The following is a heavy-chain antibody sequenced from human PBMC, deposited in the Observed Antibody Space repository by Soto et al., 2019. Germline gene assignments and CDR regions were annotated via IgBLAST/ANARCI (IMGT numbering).Heavy chain of an antibody. J-gene: IGHJ6*02. CDR1: GFTFSNAW. Sequence: PGGSLRLSCAASGFTFSNAWMNWVRQAPGKGLEWVGRIKSKTDGGTTDYAAPVKGRFTISRDDSKNTLYLQMNSLKTEDTAVYYFTIHHIAVADNYYYYYYYGMDVWGQGTTVTVSS. V-gene: IGHV3-15*07. D-gene: IGHD6-19*01. CDR2: IKSKTDGGTT. CDR3: TIHHIAVADNYYYYYYYGMDV.